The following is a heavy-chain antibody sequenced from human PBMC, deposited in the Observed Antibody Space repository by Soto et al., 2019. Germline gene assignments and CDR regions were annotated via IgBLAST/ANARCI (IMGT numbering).Heavy chain of an antibody. J-gene: IGHJ4*02. CDR1: GFTFSSYA. D-gene: IGHD3-22*01. CDR3: ARDLNYYDSSGYYEELGYFDY. Sequence: GGSLRLSCAASGFTFSSYAMHWVRQAPGKGLEWVAVISYDGSNKYYADSVKGRFTISRDNSKNTLYLQMNSLRAEDTAVYYCARDLNYYDSSGYYEELGYFDYWGQGTLVTVSS. CDR2: ISYDGSNK. V-gene: IGHV3-30-3*01.